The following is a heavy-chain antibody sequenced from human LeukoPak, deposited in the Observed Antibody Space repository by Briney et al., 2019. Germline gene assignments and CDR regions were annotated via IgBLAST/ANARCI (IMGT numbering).Heavy chain of an antibody. CDR1: GGTFSSYA. CDR3: ARGSGRHYYYYGMDV. Sequence: GSSVKVSCKASGGTFSSYAISWVRQAPGQGLEWMGWISAYNGNTNYAQKLQGRVTMTTDTSTSTAYMELRSLRSDDTAVYYCARGSGRHYYYYGMDVWGQGTTVTVSS. J-gene: IGHJ6*02. V-gene: IGHV1-18*01. CDR2: ISAYNGNT. D-gene: IGHD1-26*01.